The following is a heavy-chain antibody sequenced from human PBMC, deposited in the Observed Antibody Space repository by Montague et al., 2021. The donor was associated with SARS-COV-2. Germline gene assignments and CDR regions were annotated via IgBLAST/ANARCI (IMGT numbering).Heavy chain of an antibody. V-gene: IGHV3-30*04. J-gene: IGHJ6*02. CDR2: ISYDGSNK. D-gene: IGHD2-8*02. CDR3: AGVLVDYCGMDV. CDR1: GFTFSSYA. Sequence: SLRLSCAASGFTFSSYAMHWVRQAPGKGLEWVAVISYDGSNKYYADSVKGRFTISRDNSKNTLYLQMNSLRAEDTAVYYCAGVLVDYCGMDVWGQGTTVTVSS.